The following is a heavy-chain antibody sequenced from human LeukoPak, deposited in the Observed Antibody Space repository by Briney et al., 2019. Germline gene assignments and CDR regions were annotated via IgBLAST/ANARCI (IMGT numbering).Heavy chain of an antibody. J-gene: IGHJ3*02. CDR1: GFTFSSYA. D-gene: IGHD6-13*01. CDR2: ISYDGSNK. V-gene: IGHV3-30*04. Sequence: GGSLRLSCAASGFTFSSYAMHWVRQAPGKGLEWVAVISYDGSNKYYAKNTLYLQMNSLRAEDTAVYYCAKEGGSSWAPDAFDIWGQGTMVTVSS. CDR3: AKEGGSSWAPDAFDI.